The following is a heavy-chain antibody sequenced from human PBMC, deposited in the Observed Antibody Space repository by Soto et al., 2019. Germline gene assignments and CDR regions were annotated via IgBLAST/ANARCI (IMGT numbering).Heavy chain of an antibody. D-gene: IGHD3-10*01. J-gene: IGHJ4*02. V-gene: IGHV3-7*01. CDR1: GFTFSSYW. CDR3: AREGVHNYTEYYFDY. CDR2: IKQDGSEK. Sequence: GGSLRLSCAASGFTFSSYWMSWVRQAPGKGLEWVANIKQDGSEKYYVDSVKGRFTISRDNAKNSLYLQMNSLRAEDTAVYYCAREGVHNYTEYYFDYWGQGTLVTVSS.